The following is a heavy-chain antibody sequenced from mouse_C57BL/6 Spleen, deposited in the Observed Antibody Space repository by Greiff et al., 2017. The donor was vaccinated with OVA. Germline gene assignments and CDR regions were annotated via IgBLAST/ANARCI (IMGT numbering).Heavy chain of an antibody. CDR2: IWSGGST. D-gene: IGHD1-1*01. CDR1: GFSLTSYG. V-gene: IGHV2-2*01. J-gene: IGHJ4*01. Sequence: VKLVESGPGLVQPSQSLSITCTVSGFSLTSYGVHWVRQSPGKGLEWLGVIWSGGSTDYNAAFISRLSISKDNSKSQVFFKMNSLQADDTAIYYCARTRITTVVAHYAMDYWGKGTSVTVSS. CDR3: ARTRITTVVAHYAMDY.